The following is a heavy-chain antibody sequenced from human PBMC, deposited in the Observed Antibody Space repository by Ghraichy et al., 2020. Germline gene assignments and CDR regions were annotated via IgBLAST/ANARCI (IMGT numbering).Heavy chain of an antibody. CDR2: INSDGSST. CDR1: GFTFSSYW. D-gene: IGHD3-3*01. CDR3: ARGAYDFWSGYLYYGMDV. J-gene: IGHJ6*02. V-gene: IGHV3-74*01. Sequence: LSLTCAASGFTFSSYWMHWVRQAPGKGLVWVSRINSDGSSTSYADSVKGRFTISRDNAKNTLYLQMNSLRAEDTAVYYCARGAYDFWSGYLYYGMDVWGQGTTVTVSS.